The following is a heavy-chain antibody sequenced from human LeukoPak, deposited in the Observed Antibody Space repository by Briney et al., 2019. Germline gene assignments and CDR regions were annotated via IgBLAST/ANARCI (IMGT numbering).Heavy chain of an antibody. CDR3: AREEHSSGYSRGSWSDP. D-gene: IGHD3-22*01. V-gene: IGHV4-34*01. Sequence: PSETLSLTCAVYGGSFSGYYWSWIRQPPGKGLEWIGEINHSGSTNYNPSLKSRVTISVDTSKNQFSLKLSSVTAADTAVYYCAREEHSSGYSRGSWSDPWGQGTLVTVSS. CDR1: GGSFSGYY. CDR2: INHSGST. J-gene: IGHJ5*02.